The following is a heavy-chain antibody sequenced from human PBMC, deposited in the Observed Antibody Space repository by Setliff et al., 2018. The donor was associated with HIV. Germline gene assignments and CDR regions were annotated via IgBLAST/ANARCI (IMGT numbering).Heavy chain of an antibody. J-gene: IGHJ4*02. CDR3: TTAGHGTLDFDH. V-gene: IGHV1-24*01. D-gene: IGHD1-1*01. CDR1: GFTLSEVS. CDR2: FDPQDGET. Sequence: ASVKVSCKVFGFTLSEVSIHWVRQAPGKGLEWMGYFDPQDGETVYAQKFQGRVTMTEDTSIDTAYMELTRLRSEDTAVYYCTTAGHGTLDFDHWGQGTLVTVSS.